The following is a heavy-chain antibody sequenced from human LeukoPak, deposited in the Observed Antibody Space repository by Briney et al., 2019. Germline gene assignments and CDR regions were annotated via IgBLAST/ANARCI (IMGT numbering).Heavy chain of an antibody. Sequence: SETLSLTCAVYGGSFSGYYWSWIRQPPGKGLEWIGEINHSGSTNYNPSLKSRVTISVDTSKNQFSLKLSSVTAADTAVYYCARDSPYYDSSGYYYPLYYYYYMDVWGKGTTVTISS. D-gene: IGHD3-22*01. CDR3: ARDSPYYDSSGYYYPLYYYYYMDV. CDR2: INHSGST. V-gene: IGHV4-34*01. CDR1: GGSFSGYY. J-gene: IGHJ6*03.